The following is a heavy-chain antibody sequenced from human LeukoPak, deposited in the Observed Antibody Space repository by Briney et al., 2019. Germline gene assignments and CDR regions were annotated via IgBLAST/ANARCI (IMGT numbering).Heavy chain of an antibody. CDR3: ARGSGDSYYYYMDV. D-gene: IGHD3-3*01. V-gene: IGHV3-21*01. Sequence: GGSLRLSCAASGFTFSSYSMNWVRQAPGKGLEWVSSISSSSSYIYYAGSVKGRFTISRDNAKNSLYLQMNSLRAEDTAVYYCARGSGDSYYYYMDVWGKGTTVTVSS. CDR2: ISSSSSYI. J-gene: IGHJ6*03. CDR1: GFTFSSYS.